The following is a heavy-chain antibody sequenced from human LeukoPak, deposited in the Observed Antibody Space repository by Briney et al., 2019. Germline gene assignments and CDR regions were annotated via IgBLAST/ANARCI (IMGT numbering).Heavy chain of an antibody. Sequence: ASVKVSCKASGGTFSSYAISWVRQAPGQGLEWMGGIIPIFGTANYAQKFQGRVTITTDESTSTAYMELSSLRSEDTAVYYCARDRGIAARPGGFDYWGQGTLVTVSS. D-gene: IGHD6-6*01. CDR1: GGTFSSYA. J-gene: IGHJ4*02. CDR3: ARDRGIAARPGGFDY. CDR2: IIPIFGTA. V-gene: IGHV1-69*05.